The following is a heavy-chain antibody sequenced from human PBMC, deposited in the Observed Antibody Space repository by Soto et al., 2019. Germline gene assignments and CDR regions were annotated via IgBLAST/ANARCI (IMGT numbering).Heavy chain of an antibody. CDR1: GFTFSSYW. Sequence: GGSLRLSCAASGFTFSSYWMSWVRQAPGKGLEWVANIKQDGSEKYYVDSVKGRFTISRDNAKNSLYLQMNSLRAEDTAVYYCARSQSITIFGGPYYFDYWGQGTLVTISS. CDR3: ARSQSITIFGGPYYFDY. V-gene: IGHV3-7*01. D-gene: IGHD3-3*01. J-gene: IGHJ4*02. CDR2: IKQDGSEK.